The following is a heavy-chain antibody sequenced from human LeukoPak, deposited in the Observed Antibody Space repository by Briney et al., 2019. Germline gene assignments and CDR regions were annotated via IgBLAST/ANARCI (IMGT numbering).Heavy chain of an antibody. CDR3: ARVRGRSWSYFDF. V-gene: IGHV1-2*04. D-gene: IGHD6-13*01. CDR2: INPNSGDT. CDR1: GYTFTGYY. Sequence: ASVNVSCMASGYTFTGYYMHWVRQAPGQGLEWMGWINPNSGDTNYAQTFQGWGNMNRDTCISTDYMELSRLSSDDTGVYFCARVRGRSWSYFDFWGGETRLSVSS. J-gene: IGHJ4*02.